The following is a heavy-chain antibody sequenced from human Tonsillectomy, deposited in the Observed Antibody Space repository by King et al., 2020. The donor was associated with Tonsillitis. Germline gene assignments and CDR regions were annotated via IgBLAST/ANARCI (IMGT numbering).Heavy chain of an antibody. CDR2: IYTSGNT. CDR3: AREGRLGHYYYYYYMDV. Sequence: QLQESGPGLVKPSQTLSLTCTVSGGSISSGTYYWNWIRQPAGKRLEWIGRIYTSGNTNYNPSLKSRVTILVDTSKNQFSLKLSSVTAADTAVYYCAREGRLGHYYYYYYMDVWGKGTTVTVSS. J-gene: IGHJ6*03. CDR1: GGSISSGTYY. V-gene: IGHV4-61*02. D-gene: IGHD3-10*01.